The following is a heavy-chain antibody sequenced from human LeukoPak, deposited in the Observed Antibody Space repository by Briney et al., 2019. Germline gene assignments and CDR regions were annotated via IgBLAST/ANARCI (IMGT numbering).Heavy chain of an antibody. V-gene: IGHV3-64*01. CDR2: ISSNGGST. D-gene: IGHD3-9*01. CDR1: GFTFSSYA. Sequence: GGSLRLSCAASGFTFSSYAMHWVRQAPGKGLEYVSAISSNGGSTYYANSVKGRFTISRDNSKNTLYLQMNSLRAEDTAVYYCTTDPTYYDILTGYSLDYWGQGTLVTVSS. CDR3: TTDPTYYDILTGYSLDY. J-gene: IGHJ4*02.